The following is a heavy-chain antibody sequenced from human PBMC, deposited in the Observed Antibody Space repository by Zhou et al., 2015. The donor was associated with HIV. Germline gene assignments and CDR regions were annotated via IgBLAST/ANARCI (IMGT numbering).Heavy chain of an antibody. CDR2: IIPIFGTA. V-gene: IGHV1-69*12. D-gene: IGHD2-15*01. Sequence: QVQLVQSGAEVKKPGSSVKVSCKASGGTFSSYAISWVRQAPGQGLEWMGGIIPIFGTANYAQKFQGRVTITADESTSTAYMELSSLRSEDTAVYYCARADIVVVVAANYYYGMDVWGQGTTVTVSS. J-gene: IGHJ6*02. CDR3: ARADIVVVVAANYYYGMDV. CDR1: GGTFSSYA.